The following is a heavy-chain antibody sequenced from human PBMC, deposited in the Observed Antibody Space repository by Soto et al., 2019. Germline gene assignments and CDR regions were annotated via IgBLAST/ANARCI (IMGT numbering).Heavy chain of an antibody. J-gene: IGHJ6*03. V-gene: IGHV3-33*01. CDR3: ARDVFGGWGGYYYYMYV. CDR2: IWYDGSNK. Sequence: PGGSLRLSCAASGFTFSSYGMHWVRQAPGKGLEWVAVIWYDGSNKYYADSVKGRFTISRDNSKNTLYLQMNSLRAEDTAVYYCARDVFGGWGGYYYYMYVWGKGTTVTVSS. CDR1: GFTFSSYG. D-gene: IGHD3-10*01.